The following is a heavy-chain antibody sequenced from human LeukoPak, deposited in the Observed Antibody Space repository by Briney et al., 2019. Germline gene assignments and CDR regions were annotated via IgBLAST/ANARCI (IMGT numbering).Heavy chain of an antibody. Sequence: SVKVSCKASGGTFSSYAISWVRQAPGQGLEWMGRIIPILGIANYAQKFQGRVTITADKSTSTAYVELSSLRSEDTAVYYCAGSGYSYGYFDYWGQGTLVTVSS. CDR3: AGSGYSYGYFDY. V-gene: IGHV1-69*04. J-gene: IGHJ4*02. CDR2: IIPILGIA. D-gene: IGHD5-18*01. CDR1: GGTFSSYA.